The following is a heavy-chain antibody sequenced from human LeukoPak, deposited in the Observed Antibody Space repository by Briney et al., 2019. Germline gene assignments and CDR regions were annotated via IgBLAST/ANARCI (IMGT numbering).Heavy chain of an antibody. CDR1: GFTVSSNY. Sequence: GGSLRLSCAASGFTVSSNYMSWVRQAPGKGLEWVAFIRYDGSNKYYADSVKGRYTISRDNSKNTLYLQMNSLRAEDTAVYYCAKVPSPDYAPGSVPTYYYYYMDVWGKGTTVTVSS. V-gene: IGHV3-30*02. D-gene: IGHD4-17*01. CDR2: IRYDGSNK. CDR3: AKVPSPDYAPGSVPTYYYYYMDV. J-gene: IGHJ6*03.